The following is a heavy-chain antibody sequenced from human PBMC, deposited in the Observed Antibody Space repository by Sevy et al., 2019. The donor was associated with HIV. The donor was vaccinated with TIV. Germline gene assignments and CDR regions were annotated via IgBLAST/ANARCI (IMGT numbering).Heavy chain of an antibody. V-gene: IGHV1-2*02. J-gene: IGHJ4*02. CDR3: ARGYTGYEEGDY. Sequence: ASVKVSCKASGYTFTDYFLHWVRQAPGQGLEWMGWINPHSGGTIFAQKFQGRLAMTRDTSIITAYLDLGRLRFDDTAVYYCARGYTGYEEGDYWGQGTLVTVSS. D-gene: IGHD5-12*01. CDR1: GYTFTDYF. CDR2: INPHSGGT.